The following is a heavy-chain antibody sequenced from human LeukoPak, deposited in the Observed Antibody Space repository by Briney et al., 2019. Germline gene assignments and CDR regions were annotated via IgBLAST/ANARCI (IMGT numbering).Heavy chain of an antibody. CDR2: IYYSGST. V-gene: IGHV4-59*08. CDR3: ARRESGRPFDY. D-gene: IGHD6-6*01. CDR1: GGSISSYY. J-gene: IGHJ4*02. Sequence: SETLSLTCTVSGGSISSYYWNWIRQPPGKGLEWIGYIYYSGSTNYNPSLKSRVTISVDTSKNQFSLKLSSVTAADTAVYYCARRESGRPFDYWGLGTLVTVSS.